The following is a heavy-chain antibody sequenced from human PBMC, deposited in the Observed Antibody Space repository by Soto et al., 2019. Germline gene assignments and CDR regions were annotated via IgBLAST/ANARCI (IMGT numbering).Heavy chain of an antibody. CDR1: GGSISNYY. J-gene: IGHJ4*02. V-gene: IGHV4-34*01. CDR3: ARKYSGRLDY. Sequence: PSETMSLTCTVAGGSISNYYLSWIRQPPGKGLEWIGEINHSGSTNYNPSLKSRVTISVDTSKNQFSLKLSSVTAADTAVYYCARKYSGRLDYWGQGTLVTVSS. CDR2: INHSGST. D-gene: IGHD1-26*01.